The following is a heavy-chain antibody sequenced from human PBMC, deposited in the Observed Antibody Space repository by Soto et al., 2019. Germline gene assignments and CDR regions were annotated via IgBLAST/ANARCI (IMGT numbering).Heavy chain of an antibody. CDR3: AKDSPSWSRYDYMPFDF. CDR2: ISGSGGST. V-gene: IGHV3-23*01. J-gene: IGHJ4*02. D-gene: IGHD5-12*01. CDR1: GFTFSSYA. Sequence: PGGSLRLSCAASGFTFSSYAMSWVRQAPGKGLEWVSAISGSGGSTYYADSVKGRFTISRDNSKNTLYLQMNSLRAEDTAVYYCAKDSPSWSRYDYMPFDFWGQATLVTVSS.